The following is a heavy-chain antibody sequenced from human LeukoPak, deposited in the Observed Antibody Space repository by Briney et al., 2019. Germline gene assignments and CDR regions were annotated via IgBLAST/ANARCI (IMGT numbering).Heavy chain of an antibody. CDR3: ARGYCSGGSCYIGYNWFVP. D-gene: IGHD2-15*01. V-gene: IGHV1-2*02. J-gene: IGHJ5*02. Sequence: GASVKVSCKASGYTFTGYYMHWVRQAPGQGLEWMGWINPNSGGTNYAQKFQGRVTMTRDTSISTAYMELSRLRSDDTAVYYCARGYCSGGSCYIGYNWFVPWGQGTLVTVSS. CDR1: GYTFTGYY. CDR2: INPNSGGT.